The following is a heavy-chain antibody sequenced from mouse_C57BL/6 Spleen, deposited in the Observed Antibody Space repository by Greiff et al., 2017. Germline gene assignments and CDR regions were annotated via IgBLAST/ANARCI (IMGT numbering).Heavy chain of an antibody. J-gene: IGHJ4*01. V-gene: IGHV14-1*01. CDR3: TGTSYYYAMDY. Sequence: VQLQQSGAELVRPGASVKLSCTASGFNIKDYYMHWVKQRPEQGLEWIGRIDPEDGDTEYAPKFQGKATMTADTSSNTAYLQLSSLTAEDAAVNYCTGTSYYYAMDYWGQGTSVTVSS. CDR2: IDPEDGDT. CDR1: GFNIKDYY.